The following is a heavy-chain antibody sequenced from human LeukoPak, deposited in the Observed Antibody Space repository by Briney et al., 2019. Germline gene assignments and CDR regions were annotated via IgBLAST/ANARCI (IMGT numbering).Heavy chain of an antibody. CDR2: VKSDGSST. CDR3: ARDGFLGPVTAYLDY. D-gene: IGHD2-21*02. Sequence: GGSLRFSCAASGFTFISYAMQWVRQAPGKGLVWVSRVKSDGSSTSYADSVKGRFTNSRDNARNTLYLQMNSLRAEDTAVYYCARDGFLGPVTAYLDYWGQGTPVTVSS. CDR1: GFTFISYA. V-gene: IGHV3-74*01. J-gene: IGHJ4*02.